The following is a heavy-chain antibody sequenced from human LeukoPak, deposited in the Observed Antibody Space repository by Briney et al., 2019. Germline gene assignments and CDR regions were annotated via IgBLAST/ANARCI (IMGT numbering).Heavy chain of an antibody. CDR1: GGSLTNYY. Sequence: SETLSLTCTVSGGSLTNYYWTWIRQPPGKGLEWIGYIYYSGNTNYNPSLKSRVTISVDTSKNQFSLKLSSVTAADTAVYYCARGTYYYDSSAWYFDYWGQGTLVTVSS. CDR2: IYYSGNT. V-gene: IGHV4-59*01. CDR3: ARGTYYYDSSAWYFDY. J-gene: IGHJ4*02. D-gene: IGHD3-22*01.